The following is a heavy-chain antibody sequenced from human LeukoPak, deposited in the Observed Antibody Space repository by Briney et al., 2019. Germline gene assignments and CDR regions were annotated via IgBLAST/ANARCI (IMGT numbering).Heavy chain of an antibody. CDR2: IYYSGST. V-gene: IGHV4-39*01. J-gene: IGHJ4*02. Sequence: PSETLSLTCTVSGGSISSSSYYWGWIRQPPGKGLEWIGSIYYSGSTYYNPSLKSRVTISVDTSKNQFSLELGSVTAADTAVYYCARAWYYYDSSGSTSFCFDYWGQGTLVTVSS. CDR1: GGSISSSSYY. D-gene: IGHD3-22*01. CDR3: ARAWYYYDSSGSTSFCFDY.